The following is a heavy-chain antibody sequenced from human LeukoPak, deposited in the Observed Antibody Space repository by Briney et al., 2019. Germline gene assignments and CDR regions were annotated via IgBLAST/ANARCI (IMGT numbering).Heavy chain of an antibody. D-gene: IGHD2-2*01. V-gene: IGHV3-23*01. CDR1: GFTFSSYA. CDR3: AKTSRSAAPGMAGY. CDR2: ISGSVGST. J-gene: IGHJ4*02. Sequence: PGGSLRLSCAASGFTFSSYAMSWVRQAPGKGLEWVSAISGSVGSTYYADSVKGQFTISRDNSKNTLYLQMNSLRAEDTAVYYCAKTSRSAAPGMAGYWGQGTLVTVSS.